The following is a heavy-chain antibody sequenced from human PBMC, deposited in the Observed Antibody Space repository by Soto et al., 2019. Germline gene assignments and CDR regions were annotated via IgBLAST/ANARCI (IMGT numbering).Heavy chain of an antibody. Sequence: GGSLRLSCAASGFTFSSSAMSWVRQAPGKGPEWVSAISSSSINTNYADSVKGRFTISRDNAKNSLYLQMNSLRSEDTAVYYCASWLKEAGIGGNYYYGMDVWGQGTTVTVSS. D-gene: IGHD6-19*01. J-gene: IGHJ6*02. CDR2: ISSSSINT. V-gene: IGHV3-21*04. CDR1: GFTFSSSA. CDR3: ASWLKEAGIGGNYYYGMDV.